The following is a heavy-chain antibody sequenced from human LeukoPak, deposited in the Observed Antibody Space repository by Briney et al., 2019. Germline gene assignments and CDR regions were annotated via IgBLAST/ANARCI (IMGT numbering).Heavy chain of an antibody. CDR2: ISGDKVNT. CDR1: GYTLTSYG. Sequence: ASVKVSCKASGYTLTSYGINWVRQAPGQGLEWMGWISGDKVNTHYAQNLQGRVTVTTDTSTSTAYMDLRSLRSDDTAVYYCARDRGYEQQRWFDLWGQGTLVTVSS. V-gene: IGHV1-18*04. D-gene: IGHD6-13*01. J-gene: IGHJ5*01. CDR3: ARDRGYEQQRWFDL.